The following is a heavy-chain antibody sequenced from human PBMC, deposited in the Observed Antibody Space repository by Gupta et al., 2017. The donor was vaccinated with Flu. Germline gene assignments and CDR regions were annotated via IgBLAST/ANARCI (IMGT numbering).Heavy chain of an antibody. CDR2: IYDTENT. V-gene: IGHV4-59*08. CDR3: ARHRLARGNSYVDY. J-gene: IGHJ4*02. CDR1: GGSITSYY. Sequence: QMQLQESGPGLVKPSETLSLPCTVSGGSITSYYWSWIRQPPGKGLEWVGYIYDTENTNYNPSLKRRVILSVDTSKNQFSLRLSSVTAGDTAVYYCARHRLARGNSYVDYWGQGTLVTVSS. D-gene: IGHD5-18*01.